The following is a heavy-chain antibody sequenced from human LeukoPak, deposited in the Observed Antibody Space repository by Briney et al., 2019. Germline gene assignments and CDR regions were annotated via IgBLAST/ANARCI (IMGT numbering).Heavy chain of an antibody. CDR1: GYTFTGYY. D-gene: IGHD3-10*01. CDR2: INTNTGNP. Sequence: GASVKVSCKASGYTFTGYYMHWVRQAPGQGLERMGWINTNTGNPTYARGFTGRFVFSLDTSVSTAYLQISSLKAEDTAVYYCARVGITMVRGAATDDAFDIWGQGTMVTVSS. V-gene: IGHV7-4-1*02. CDR3: ARVGITMVRGAATDDAFDI. J-gene: IGHJ3*02.